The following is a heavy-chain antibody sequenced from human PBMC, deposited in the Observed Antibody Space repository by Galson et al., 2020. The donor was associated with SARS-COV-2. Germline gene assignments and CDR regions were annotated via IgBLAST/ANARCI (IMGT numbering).Heavy chain of an antibody. D-gene: IGHD3-22*01. CDR1: GGSISSSSYY. V-gene: IGHV4-39*01. Sequence: SETLSLTCTVSGGSISSSSYYWGWISQPPGKGLEWIGSIYYSGSTYYNPSLKSRVTISVDTSKNQFSLKLSSVTAADTAVYYCARINPSDYYDSSGYQTLEYYFDYWGQGTLVTVSS. CDR3: ARINPSDYYDSSGYQTLEYYFDY. J-gene: IGHJ4*02. CDR2: IYYSGST.